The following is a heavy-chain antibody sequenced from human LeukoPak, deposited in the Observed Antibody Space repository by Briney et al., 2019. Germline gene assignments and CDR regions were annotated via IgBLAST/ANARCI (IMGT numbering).Heavy chain of an antibody. CDR2: INPSGGST. J-gene: IGHJ4*02. Sequence: ASVKVSCKASGYTFTSYYMHWVRQAPGQGLEWMGIINPSGGSTSYAQKFQGRVTMTRDTSTSTVYMELSSLRSEDTAVYYCARDQRPYDILTGGGGRLDYWGQGTLVTVSS. CDR3: ARDQRPYDILTGGGGRLDY. V-gene: IGHV1-46*01. D-gene: IGHD3-9*01. CDR1: GYTFTSYY.